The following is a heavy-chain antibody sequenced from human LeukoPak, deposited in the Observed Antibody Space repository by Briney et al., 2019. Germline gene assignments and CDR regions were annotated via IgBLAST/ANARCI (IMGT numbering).Heavy chain of an antibody. Sequence: PGRSLRLSCAASGFTFSRYGMHWVRQAPGKGLEWVAVIWYDGSNKYYADSVKGRFTISRDNSKNTLYLQMNSLRAEDTAVYYCARDLSAGTYYSYFDYWGQGTLVTVSS. CDR2: IWYDGSNK. J-gene: IGHJ4*02. CDR3: ARDLSAGTYYSYFDY. V-gene: IGHV3-33*01. D-gene: IGHD3-10*01. CDR1: GFTFSRYG.